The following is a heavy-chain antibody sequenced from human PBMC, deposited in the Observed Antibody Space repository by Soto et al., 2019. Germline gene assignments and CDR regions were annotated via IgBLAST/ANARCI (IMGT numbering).Heavy chain of an antibody. Sequence: SGKGSCKASGFTFTSSAVQWVRQARGERLEWIGWIVVGSGNTNYAQRFQERVTITRDMSTSTAYMELSSLRSEDTAVYYCAAEVAYSSSSYHYYCTAVRRPGPRLPVS. J-gene: IGHJ6*02. V-gene: IGHV1-58*01. CDR3: AAEVAYSSSSYHYYCTAV. D-gene: IGHD6-6*01. CDR1: GFTFTSSA. CDR2: IVVGSGNT.